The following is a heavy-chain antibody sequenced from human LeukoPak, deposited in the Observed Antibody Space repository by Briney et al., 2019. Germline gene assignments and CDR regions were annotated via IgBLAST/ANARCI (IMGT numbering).Heavy chain of an antibody. J-gene: IGHJ6*03. CDR3: ARKDGIVATIGDYYYYYYMDV. Sequence: GGSLRLSCAASGFTFSSYSMNWVRQAPGKGLEWVSSISSSSSYIYYADSVKGRFTISRDNAKNSLYLQMNSLRAEDTAVYYCARKDGIVATIGDYYYYYYMDVWGKGTTVTVSS. CDR2: ISSSSSYI. V-gene: IGHV3-21*01. D-gene: IGHD5-12*01. CDR1: GFTFSSYS.